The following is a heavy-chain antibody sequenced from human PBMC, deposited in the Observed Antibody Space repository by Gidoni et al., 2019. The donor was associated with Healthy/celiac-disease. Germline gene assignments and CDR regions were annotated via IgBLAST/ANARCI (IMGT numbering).Heavy chain of an antibody. J-gene: IGHJ4*02. V-gene: IGHV3-21*01. CDR3: ARGEGDYYDSSGYYFDY. CDR2: ISSSSSYI. Sequence: EVQLVESGGGLVKPGGSLRLSCAASGFTFSSYSMNWFRQAPGKGLEWVSSISSSSSYIYYAASVKGRFTISRDNAKNSLYLQMNSLRAEDTAVYYCARGEGDYYDSSGYYFDYWGQGTLVTVSS. CDR1: GFTFSSYS. D-gene: IGHD3-22*01.